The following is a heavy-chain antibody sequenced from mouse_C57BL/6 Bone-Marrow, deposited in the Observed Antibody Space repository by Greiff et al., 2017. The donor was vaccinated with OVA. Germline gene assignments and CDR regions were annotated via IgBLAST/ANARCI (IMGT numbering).Heavy chain of an antibody. D-gene: IGHD2-14*01. CDR1: GYTFTSYT. CDR3: ARSGYDDLFDY. Sequence: QVQLQQSGAELARPVASVKMSCKASGYTFTSYTMHWVKQRPGQGLEWIGYINPSSGYTKYNQKFKDKATLTADKSSSTAYMQLSSLTSEDSAVYYCARSGYDDLFDYWGQGTTLTVSS. V-gene: IGHV1-4*01. CDR2: INPSSGYT. J-gene: IGHJ2*01.